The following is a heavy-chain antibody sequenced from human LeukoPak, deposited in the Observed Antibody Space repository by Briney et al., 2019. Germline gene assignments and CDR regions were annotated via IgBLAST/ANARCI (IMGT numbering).Heavy chain of an antibody. CDR3: TRGMLRQPPDY. J-gene: IGHJ4*02. D-gene: IGHD3-10*02. V-gene: IGHV3-20*04. Sequence: PGGSLRLSCAASGFTDHGMNWVRQAPGQGLEWVSTINWNGGSTAYADSVKGRFTISRDNAKNSLYLQMNSLRGEDTALYYCTRGMLRQPPDYWGQGMLVTVSS. CDR1: GFTDHG. CDR2: INWNGGST.